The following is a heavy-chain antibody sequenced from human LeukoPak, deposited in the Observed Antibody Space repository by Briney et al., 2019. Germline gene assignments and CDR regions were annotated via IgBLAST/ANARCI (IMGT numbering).Heavy chain of an antibody. V-gene: IGHV3-7*01. Sequence: PGGSVTNSCAASGFTFSSYWMSWVRQAPGKGLEWVANIKQDGSEKYYVDSVKGRFTISRDNAKNSLYLQMNSLRAEDTAVYYCARDAPYYDFWSGYPYFDYWGQGTLVTVSS. CDR1: GFTFSSYW. CDR3: ARDAPYYDFWSGYPYFDY. CDR2: IKQDGSEK. J-gene: IGHJ4*02. D-gene: IGHD3-3*01.